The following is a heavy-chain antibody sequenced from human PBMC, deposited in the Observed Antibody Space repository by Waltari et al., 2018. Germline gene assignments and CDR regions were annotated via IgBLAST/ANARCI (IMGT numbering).Heavy chain of an antibody. D-gene: IGHD3-22*01. CDR2: IIPILGIA. V-gene: IGHV1-69*02. Sequence: QVQLVQSGAEVKKPGSSVKVSCKASGGTFSSYTISWVRQAPGQGLEWMGRIIPILGIANYAQKFQGRVTITADKSTSTAYMGLSSLRSEDTAVYYCARAGNYYDSSGYYYHFDYWGQGTLVTVSS. CDR1: GGTFSSYT. J-gene: IGHJ4*02. CDR3: ARAGNYYDSSGYYYHFDY.